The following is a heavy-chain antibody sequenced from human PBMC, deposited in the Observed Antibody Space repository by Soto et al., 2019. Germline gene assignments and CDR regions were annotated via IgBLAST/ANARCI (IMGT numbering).Heavy chain of an antibody. CDR2: IYPGDSDT. V-gene: IGHV5-51*01. D-gene: IGHD1-7*01. CDR1: GYSFTSYW. Sequence: GESLKISCKGSGYSFTSYWIGWVRQMPGKGLEWMGIIYPGDSDTRYSPSFQGQVTISADKSISTAYLQWSSLKASDTAMYYCARGDRYNWNYRSTYYYGMDVWGQGTTVTVSS. J-gene: IGHJ6*02. CDR3: ARGDRYNWNYRSTYYYGMDV.